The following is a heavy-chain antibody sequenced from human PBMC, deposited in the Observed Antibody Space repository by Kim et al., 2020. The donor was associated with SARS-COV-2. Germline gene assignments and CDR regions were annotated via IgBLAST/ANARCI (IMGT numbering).Heavy chain of an antibody. Sequence: SETLSLTCAVYGGSFSGYYWSWIRQPPGKGLEWIGEINHSGSTNYNPSLKSRVTISVDTSKNQFSLKLSSVTAADTAVYYCARGFGYSITMVRGVSGFDYWGQGTLVTVSS. CDR2: INHSGST. D-gene: IGHD3-10*01. CDR3: ARGFGYSITMVRGVSGFDY. CDR1: GGSFSGYY. V-gene: IGHV4-34*01. J-gene: IGHJ4*02.